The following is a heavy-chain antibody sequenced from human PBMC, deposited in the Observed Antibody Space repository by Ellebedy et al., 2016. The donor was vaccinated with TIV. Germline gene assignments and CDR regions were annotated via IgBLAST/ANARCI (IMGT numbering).Heavy chain of an antibody. V-gene: IGHV4-59*08. J-gene: IGHJ4*02. D-gene: IGHD1-1*01. Sequence: MPSETLSLTCSVSGDSISSYYWSWIRQPPGKGLEWIGIIYYSGSTNYNPSLKSRVTMTVDPSKDQFSLKLQSVTAADTALYYCARLWTGVSTHLDYWGQGALVTVSS. CDR3: ARLWTGVSTHLDY. CDR2: IYYSGST. CDR1: GDSISSYY.